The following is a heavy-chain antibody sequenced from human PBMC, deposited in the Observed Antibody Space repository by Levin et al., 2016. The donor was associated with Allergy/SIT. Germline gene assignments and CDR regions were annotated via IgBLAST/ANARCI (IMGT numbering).Heavy chain of an antibody. D-gene: IGHD5-24*01. J-gene: IGHJ4*02. V-gene: IGHV3-30*04. CDR3: ARDHRPRDGYKSMSYYFDY. CDR2: ISYDGSNK. Sequence: GESLKISCAASGFTFSSYAMHWVRQAPGKGLEWVAVISYDGSNKYYADSVKGRFTISRDNSKNTLYLQMNSLRAEDTAVYYCARDHRPRDGYKSMSYYFDYWGQGTLVTVSS. CDR1: GFTFSSYA.